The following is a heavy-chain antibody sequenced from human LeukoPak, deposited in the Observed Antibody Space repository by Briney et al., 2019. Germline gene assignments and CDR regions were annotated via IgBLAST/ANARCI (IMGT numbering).Heavy chain of an antibody. D-gene: IGHD3-22*01. CDR1: GYTVTSYG. V-gene: IGHV1-18*01. J-gene: IGHJ5*02. Sequence: ASVKVSCKASGYTVTSYGNSWVRQAPGQGLERMGWISVHNGNTHSAQKFQGRVTMTTETPTSTVYMEMRSLRSDDTAVYYCARDPYYHDNRGYRNNWCDPWGQGTLVTVSS. CDR3: ARDPYYHDNRGYRNNWCDP. CDR2: ISVHNGNT.